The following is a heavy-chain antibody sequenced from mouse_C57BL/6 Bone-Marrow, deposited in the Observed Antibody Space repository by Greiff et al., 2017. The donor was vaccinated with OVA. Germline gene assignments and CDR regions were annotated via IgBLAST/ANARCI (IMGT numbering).Heavy chain of an antibody. CDR3: ARDYYGSSYPYYYAMDY. D-gene: IGHD1-1*01. J-gene: IGHJ4*01. CDR1: GYSITSGYD. V-gene: IGHV3-1*01. CDR2: ISYSGST. Sequence: VQLKESGPGMVKPSQSLSLTCTVTGYSITSGYDWHWIRHFPGNKLEWMGYISYSGSTNYNTSLKSRIPITHDTSKNHFFLKLNSVTTEDTATYYCARDYYGSSYPYYYAMDYWGQGTSVTVSS.